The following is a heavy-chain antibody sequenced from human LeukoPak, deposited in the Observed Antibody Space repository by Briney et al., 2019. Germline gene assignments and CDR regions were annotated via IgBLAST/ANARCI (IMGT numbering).Heavy chain of an antibody. J-gene: IGHJ4*02. CDR1: GFLFNTYT. CDR3: VRSDSKDAAFEY. Sequence: PGGSLRLSCAISGFLFNTYTMNWVRQAPGKGLEWVSSISSRSSHIYYEDSVKGRFTSSRDNAKNSLYLQMNSLRAEDTAVYYCVRSDSKDAAFEYWGQGTLVTVSS. V-gene: IGHV3-21*01. CDR2: ISSRSSHI. D-gene: IGHD6-25*01.